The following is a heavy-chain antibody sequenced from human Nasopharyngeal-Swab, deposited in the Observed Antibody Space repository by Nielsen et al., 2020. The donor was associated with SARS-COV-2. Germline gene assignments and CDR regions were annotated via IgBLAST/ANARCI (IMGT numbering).Heavy chain of an antibody. CDR3: AKDRTILGYCSSTSCYAFDI. J-gene: IGHJ3*02. CDR1: GFTFSSYG. CDR2: ISYDGSNK. D-gene: IGHD2-2*01. V-gene: IGHV3-30*18. Sequence: GSSLKISCAASGFTFSSYGRYWVHPAPDKGLERVAIISYDGSNKYYAKSVKGRFTISRDNSKNTLYLQMNILGAEDTAVYYCAKDRTILGYCSSTSCYAFDIWGQGTMVTVSS.